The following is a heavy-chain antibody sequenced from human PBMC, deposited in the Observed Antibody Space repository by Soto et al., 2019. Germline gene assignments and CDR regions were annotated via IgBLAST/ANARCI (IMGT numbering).Heavy chain of an antibody. D-gene: IGHD2-21*02. Sequence: EVQLVESGGGLVKPGGSLRLSCAASGFTFSSYSMNWVRQAPGKGLEWVSSISSSSSYIYYADSVKGRFTISRDNAKNSMYLQMHSLRAEDTAVYYCAREVCGGDCYSFDYWGQGTLVTVSS. CDR3: AREVCGGDCYSFDY. CDR1: GFTFSSYS. V-gene: IGHV3-21*01. J-gene: IGHJ4*02. CDR2: ISSSSSYI.